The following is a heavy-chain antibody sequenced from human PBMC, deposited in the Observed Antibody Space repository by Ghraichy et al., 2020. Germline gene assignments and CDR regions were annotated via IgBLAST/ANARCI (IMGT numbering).Heavy chain of an antibody. Sequence: LSLTCAASGFTFSSYAMSWVRQAPGKGLEWVSAISGSGGSTYYADSVKGRFTISRDNSKNTLYLQMNSLRAEDTAVYYCAKDRGYVDDYDSSGSYYFDYWGQGTLVTVSS. CDR1: GFTFSSYA. CDR2: ISGSGGST. D-gene: IGHD3-22*01. V-gene: IGHV3-23*01. J-gene: IGHJ4*02. CDR3: AKDRGYVDDYDSSGSYYFDY.